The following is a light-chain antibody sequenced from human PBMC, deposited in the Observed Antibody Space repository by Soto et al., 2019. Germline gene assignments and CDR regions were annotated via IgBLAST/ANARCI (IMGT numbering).Light chain of an antibody. J-gene: IGKJ1*01. V-gene: IGKV3-15*01. Sequence: EIVMTQSPATLSVSPGERATLSCRASQSVTSNLAWYQQKPGQAPRLLIYAASTRTTGILARFSGSGSGAELTVTISSLQSEDFGVYYCEQYNYWPPWAFSQGSKVEIK. CDR3: EQYNYWPPWA. CDR1: QSVTSN. CDR2: AAS.